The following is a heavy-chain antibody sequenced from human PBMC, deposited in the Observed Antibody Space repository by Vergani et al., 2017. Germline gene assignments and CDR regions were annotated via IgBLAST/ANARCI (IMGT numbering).Heavy chain of an antibody. CDR1: GFTFSSYA. Sequence: EVQMVESGGGLVKPGGSLRLSCVASGFTFSSYAMSWVRQAPGKGLEWVSAISGSGGSTYYADSVKGRFTISRDNSKNTLFLHMNSLRPEDTAVYYCAKVGRSEVAGTFGAFDIWGQGTMVTVSS. J-gene: IGHJ3*02. CDR3: AKVGRSEVAGTFGAFDI. V-gene: IGHV3-23*04. D-gene: IGHD6-19*01. CDR2: ISGSGGST.